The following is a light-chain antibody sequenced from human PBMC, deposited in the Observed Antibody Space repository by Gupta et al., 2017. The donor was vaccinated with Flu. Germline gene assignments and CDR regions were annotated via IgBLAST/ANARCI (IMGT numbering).Light chain of an antibody. J-gene: IGLJ1*01. CDR1: SLRSYY. Sequence: SSELTHAPAVSVALGQTVRLTCQGDSLRSYYASWYQQKPGQAPVLVIYGKNNRPSGIPDRFSGSSSGNTASLTITGAQAEDEADYYCNSRDSSGNHVFGTGTKVTVL. CDR2: GKN. CDR3: NSRDSSGNHV. V-gene: IGLV3-19*01.